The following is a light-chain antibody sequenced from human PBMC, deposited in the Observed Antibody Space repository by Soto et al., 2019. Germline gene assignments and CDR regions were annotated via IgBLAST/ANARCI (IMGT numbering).Light chain of an antibody. Sequence: QSAPTQPASVSGSPGQSITISCTGTSSDVGGYEHVSWYQQHPGKVPKLLIYDVSNRPSGVSNRFSASKSDNTASLTISGLLAEDEADYYCSSYSTAGTPKYLFGTGTKLTVL. V-gene: IGLV2-14*03. CDR2: DVS. CDR3: SSYSTAGTPKYL. J-gene: IGLJ1*01. CDR1: SSDVGGYEH.